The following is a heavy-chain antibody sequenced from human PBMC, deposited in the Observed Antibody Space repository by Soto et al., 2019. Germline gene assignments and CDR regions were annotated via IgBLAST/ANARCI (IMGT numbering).Heavy chain of an antibody. V-gene: IGHV4-4*02. D-gene: IGHD6-13*01. J-gene: IGHJ6*03. CDR2: IYHSGST. Sequence: SETLSLTCAVSSGSISSSNWWSWVRQPPGKGLEWIGEIYHSGSTNYNPSLKSRVTISVDKSKNQSSLKLSSVTAADTAVYYCARGIAAAGTWGDYYYMDVWGKGTTVTVSS. CDR3: ARGIAAAGTWGDYYYMDV. CDR1: SGSISSSNW.